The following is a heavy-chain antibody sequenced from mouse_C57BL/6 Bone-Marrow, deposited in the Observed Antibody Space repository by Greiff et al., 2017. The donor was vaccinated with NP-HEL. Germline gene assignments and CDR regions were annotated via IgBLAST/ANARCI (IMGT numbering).Heavy chain of an antibody. Sequence: EVKLMESEGGLVQPGSSMKLSCTASGFTFSDYYMAWVRQVPEKGLEWVANINYDGSSTYYLDSLKSRFIISRDNAKNILYLQMSSLKSEDTATYYCARAPVTTDAMDYWGQGTSVTVSS. CDR2: INYDGSST. D-gene: IGHD1-1*01. V-gene: IGHV5-16*01. CDR1: GFTFSDYY. CDR3: ARAPVTTDAMDY. J-gene: IGHJ4*01.